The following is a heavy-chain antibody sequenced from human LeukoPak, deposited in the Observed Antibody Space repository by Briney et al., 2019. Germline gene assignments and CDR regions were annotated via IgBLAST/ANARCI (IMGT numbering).Heavy chain of an antibody. CDR1: GFTFSSYW. V-gene: IGHV3-7*03. D-gene: IGHD3-22*01. Sequence: PGGSLRLSCVASGFTFSSYWMTWVRQAPGKGLEWVANIKTDGSLTYYVDSVKGRFTISRDNSKNTLYLQMNSLRAEDTAVYYCAKGWSYYDSSGKELDYWGQGTLVTVSS. CDR2: IKTDGSLT. J-gene: IGHJ4*02. CDR3: AKGWSYYDSSGKELDY.